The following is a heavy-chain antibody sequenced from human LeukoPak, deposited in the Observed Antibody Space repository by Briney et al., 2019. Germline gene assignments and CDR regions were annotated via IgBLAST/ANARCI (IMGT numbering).Heavy chain of an antibody. V-gene: IGHV3-23*01. Sequence: QSGGSLRLSCAASGFTFSSYAMSWVRQAPGKGLEWVSAISGSGGSTYYADSVKGRFTISRDNSKNTLYLQMNSLRAEDTAVYYCARDLSATYYFDFWGQGTPVTVSS. CDR2: ISGSGGST. J-gene: IGHJ4*02. D-gene: IGHD6-25*01. CDR3: ARDLSATYYFDF. CDR1: GFTFSSYA.